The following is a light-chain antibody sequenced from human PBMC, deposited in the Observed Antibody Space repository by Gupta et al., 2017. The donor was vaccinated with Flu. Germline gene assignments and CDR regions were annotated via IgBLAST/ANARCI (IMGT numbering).Light chain of an antibody. Sequence: ETVMTQSPAILSVSPGERATLFCRASQSVSSSLAWYQQKPGQAPRLLIYGASTRATGIPDRFGGSGSGTEFTLTISSLQSEDFALYYCQQYNRWRQTFGQGTSLQIK. CDR2: GAS. V-gene: IGKV3-15*01. CDR1: QSVSSS. J-gene: IGKJ2*01. CDR3: QQYNRWRQT.